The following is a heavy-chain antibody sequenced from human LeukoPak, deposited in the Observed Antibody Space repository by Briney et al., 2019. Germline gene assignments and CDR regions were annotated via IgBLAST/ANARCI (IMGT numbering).Heavy chain of an antibody. CDR3: ASTYYYGSGSAPLYYYYGMDV. CDR2: IYSGGST. Sequence: GESLKISCAASGFTVSSNYMSWVRQAPGKGLEWVSVIYSGGSTYYADSVKGRFTISRDNSKNTLYLQMNSLRAEDTAVYYCASTYYYGSGSAPLYYYYGMDVWGQGTTVTVSS. J-gene: IGHJ6*02. V-gene: IGHV3-53*01. D-gene: IGHD3-10*01. CDR1: GFTVSSNY.